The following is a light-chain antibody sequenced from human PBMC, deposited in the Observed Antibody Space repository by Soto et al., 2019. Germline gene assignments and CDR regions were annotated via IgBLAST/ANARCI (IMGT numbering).Light chain of an antibody. V-gene: IGKV3-15*01. CDR1: QSVRGN. Sequence: EIVMTPSPATLSVSPVERATLSCRASQSVRGNLAWYQQRPGQSPRLLIYGASSRATGIPARFSGSGSGTEFTLSISSLQSEDFAVYYCQQYNNWPFITFGQGTRLEIK. J-gene: IGKJ5*01. CDR3: QQYNNWPFIT. CDR2: GAS.